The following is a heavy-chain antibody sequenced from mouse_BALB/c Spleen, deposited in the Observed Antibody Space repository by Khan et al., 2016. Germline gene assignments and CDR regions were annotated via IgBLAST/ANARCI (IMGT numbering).Heavy chain of an antibody. CDR2: IDPANGNT. Sequence: VQLQQSGAELVKPGASVKLSCTASGFNIKDTYMHWVKQRPEQGLEWIGRIDPANGNTKYDPKFQGKATITADTSSNTAYLQLSSLTSEDTAVYDGASRTLTPRYFDVWGAGTTVTVSS. V-gene: IGHV14-3*02. CDR1: GFNIKDTY. J-gene: IGHJ1*01. CDR3: ASRTLTPRYFDV.